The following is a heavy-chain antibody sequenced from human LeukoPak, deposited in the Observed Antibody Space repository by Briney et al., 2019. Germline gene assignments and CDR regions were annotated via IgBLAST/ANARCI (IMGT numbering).Heavy chain of an antibody. Sequence: AGGSLRLSCVASGFNFGDYDMNWFRQAPGKGLEWLSFISSSGHNILYTDSVKGRFTVSRDNAKKTVFLQMNSLRAEDTAVYYCARDLFSFYYDSSGYCDYWGPGTRVTVSS. D-gene: IGHD3-22*01. CDR2: ISSSGHNI. J-gene: IGHJ4*02. CDR1: GFNFGDYD. CDR3: ARDLFSFYYDSSGYCDY. V-gene: IGHV3-11*01.